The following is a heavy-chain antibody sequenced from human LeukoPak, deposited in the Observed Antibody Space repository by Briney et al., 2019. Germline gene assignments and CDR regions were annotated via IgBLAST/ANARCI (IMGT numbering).Heavy chain of an antibody. D-gene: IGHD2-21*01. Sequence: SETLSLTCTVSGGSISSSSYYWGWIRQPPGKGLEWIGSIYYSGSTYYNPSLKSRVTISVDTSKNQFSLKLSSVTAADTAMYYCARMAGIRGAFDIWGQGTMVTVSS. J-gene: IGHJ3*02. V-gene: IGHV4-39*07. CDR3: ARMAGIRGAFDI. CDR2: IYYSGST. CDR1: GGSISSSSYY.